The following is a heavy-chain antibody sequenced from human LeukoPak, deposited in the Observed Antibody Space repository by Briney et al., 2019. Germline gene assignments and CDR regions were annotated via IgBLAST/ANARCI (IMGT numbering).Heavy chain of an antibody. J-gene: IGHJ6*02. CDR1: GFTFSSYG. D-gene: IGHD6-13*01. V-gene: IGHV3-33*01. Sequence: GGPLRLSCAASGFTFSSYGMHWVRQAPGKGLEWVAVIWYDGSNKYYADSVKGRFTISRDNSKNTLYLQMNSLRAEDTAVYYCARDLAAAGQYYYYYGMDVWGQGTTVTVSS. CDR3: ARDLAAAGQYYYYYGMDV. CDR2: IWYDGSNK.